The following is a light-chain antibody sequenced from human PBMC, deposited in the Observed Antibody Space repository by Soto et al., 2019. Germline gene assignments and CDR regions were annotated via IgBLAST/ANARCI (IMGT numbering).Light chain of an antibody. CDR1: QSLVYSDGNTY. Sequence: DVVMTQSPLSLPVTLGQPASISCRSSQSLVYSDGNTYLNWFQQGPGQSPRRLIYKVSNRDSGAPDRFSGSGSGTDFTLKISRVEAEDVGVYYCIQGTHWPWTFGQGTKVEIK. J-gene: IGKJ1*01. CDR2: KVS. V-gene: IGKV2-30*01. CDR3: IQGTHWPWT.